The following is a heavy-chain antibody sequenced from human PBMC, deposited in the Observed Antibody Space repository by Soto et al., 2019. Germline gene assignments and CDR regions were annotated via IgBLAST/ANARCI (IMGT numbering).Heavy chain of an antibody. J-gene: IGHJ6*02. D-gene: IGHD4-4*01. CDR1: GGSINSGNW. CDR3: ASDDYSSDYYYYGMDV. Sequence: SDTLSLTCAVSGGSINSGNWWSWVRQPPGKGLEWIGEIYHSGSTNYNPSLKSRVIISVDKSKNQFSLKLTSMTAADTAVYYCASDDYSSDYYYYGMDVWGQGTTVT. V-gene: IGHV4-4*02. CDR2: IYHSGST.